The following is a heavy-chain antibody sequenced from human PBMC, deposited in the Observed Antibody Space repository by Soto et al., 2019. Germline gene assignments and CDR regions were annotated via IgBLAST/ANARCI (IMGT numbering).Heavy chain of an antibody. Sequence: GGSLRLSCEASGFTFSSYWMSWFRQAPGKGLEWVANIKQDGSEKYSVDSVKGRFTISRDNAKNSLYLQMNSLRAEDTAIYYCAKIRLLTTVDYWGQGTLVTVSS. CDR3: AKIRLLTTVDY. J-gene: IGHJ4*02. V-gene: IGHV3-7*03. CDR2: IKQDGSEK. D-gene: IGHD4-17*01. CDR1: GFTFSSYW.